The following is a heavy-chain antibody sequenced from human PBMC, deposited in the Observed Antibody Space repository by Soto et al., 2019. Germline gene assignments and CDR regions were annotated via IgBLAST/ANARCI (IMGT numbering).Heavy chain of an antibody. CDR3: ARGDGYNYPVDN. CDR1: GGSISSGGYY. Sequence: QVQVQESGPGLVKPSQTLSLTCTVSGGSISSGGYYWSWIRQHPGKGLEWIGYIYYSGSTYYNPSLKSRVTISVDTSKNQFSLRLSSVTAADTAVYDCARGDGYNYPVDNWGQGTLVTVSS. V-gene: IGHV4-31*03. D-gene: IGHD5-12*01. J-gene: IGHJ4*02. CDR2: IYYSGST.